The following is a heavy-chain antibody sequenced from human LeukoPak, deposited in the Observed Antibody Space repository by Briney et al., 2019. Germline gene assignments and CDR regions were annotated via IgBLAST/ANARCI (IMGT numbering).Heavy chain of an antibody. V-gene: IGHV4-34*01. Sequence: PSETLSHTCAVYGGSFSGYYWSWIRQPPGKGLEWIGEINHSGSTNYNPSLKSRVTISVDTSKNQFSLKLSSVTAADTAVYYCARGRGYYGSGMLYGMDVWGKGTTVTVSS. D-gene: IGHD3-10*01. CDR1: GGSFSGYY. CDR3: ARGRGYYGSGMLYGMDV. J-gene: IGHJ6*04. CDR2: INHSGST.